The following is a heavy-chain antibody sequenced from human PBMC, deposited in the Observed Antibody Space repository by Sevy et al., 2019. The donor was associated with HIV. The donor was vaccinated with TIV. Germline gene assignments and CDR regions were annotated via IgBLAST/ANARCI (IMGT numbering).Heavy chain of an antibody. Sequence: GESLKISCKGSGYSFTSYWIGWVRQMPGKGLEWMGIIYPGDSDTRYSPSFKGQVTISADKSISTAYLQWTSLKASDTAMYYCARPYCAGDCYSGYYFDYWGQGTLVTVSS. V-gene: IGHV5-51*01. J-gene: IGHJ4*02. CDR3: ARPYCAGDCYSGYYFDY. CDR2: IYPGDSDT. D-gene: IGHD2-21*02. CDR1: GYSFTSYW.